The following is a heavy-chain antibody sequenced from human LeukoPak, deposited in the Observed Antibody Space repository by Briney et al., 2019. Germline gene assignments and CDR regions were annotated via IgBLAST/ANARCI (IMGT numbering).Heavy chain of an antibody. CDR3: ARDGSWNDAVGPVDY. D-gene: IGHD1-1*01. J-gene: IGHJ4*02. V-gene: IGHV1-2*07. Sequence: ASVKVSCKASGYTFTGYYMHWVRQAPGQGLDWMGWINPNSGGTSYAHKFQGRVTMTRDTSISTAYMELSRLTSDDTAVYYCARDGSWNDAVGPVDYWGQGTLITVSS. CDR1: GYTFTGYY. CDR2: INPNSGGT.